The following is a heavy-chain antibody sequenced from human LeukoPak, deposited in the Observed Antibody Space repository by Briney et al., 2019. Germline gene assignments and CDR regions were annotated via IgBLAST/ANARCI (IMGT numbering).Heavy chain of an antibody. J-gene: IGHJ4*02. CDR3: ARGDDSGYYDYFDY. CDR2: ISNSGDAT. V-gene: IGHV3-23*01. Sequence: GGSLRLSCAASGFTFSNYAMSWVRQAPGKGLEWVSTISNSGDATYYADSVKGRFTISRDFSKNTVFLHMNSLRAEDTAMYYCARGDDSGYYDYFDYWGQGALVTVSS. CDR1: GFTFSNYA. D-gene: IGHD3-22*01.